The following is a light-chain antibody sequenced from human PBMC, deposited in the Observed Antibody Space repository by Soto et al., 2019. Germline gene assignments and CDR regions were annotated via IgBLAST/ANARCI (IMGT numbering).Light chain of an antibody. CDR1: QSVSSY. Sequence: EIVLTQSPATLSLSPVSRATLSCRASQSVSSYLAWYQQKPGQAPRLLIYDASNRATGIPARFSGSGSGTDFTLTISSLQPDDFATYYCQQYNSYSFGQGTKVDI. J-gene: IGKJ1*01. V-gene: IGKV3-11*01. CDR3: QQYNSYS. CDR2: DAS.